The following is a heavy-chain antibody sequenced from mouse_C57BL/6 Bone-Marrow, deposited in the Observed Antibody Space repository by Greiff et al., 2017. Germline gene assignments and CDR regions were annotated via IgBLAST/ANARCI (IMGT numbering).Heavy chain of an antibody. CDR1: GFTFSNYW. Sequence: EVKVEESGGGLVQPGGSMKLSCVASGFTFSNYWMNWVRQSPEKGLEWVAQIRLKSDNYATHYAESVKGRFTISRDAYKSSVYLQMNNLRAEDTVIYYCTYGSSSYYYAIDYWGQGTSVTVSS. CDR2: IRLKSDNYAT. V-gene: IGHV6-3*01. D-gene: IGHD1-1*01. CDR3: TYGSSSYYYAIDY. J-gene: IGHJ4*01.